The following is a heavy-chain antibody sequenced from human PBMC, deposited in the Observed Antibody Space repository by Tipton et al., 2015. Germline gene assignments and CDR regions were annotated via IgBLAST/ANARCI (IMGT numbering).Heavy chain of an antibody. J-gene: IGHJ5*02. CDR1: GGSINSTYYY. CDR2: VCNDGNT. Sequence: TLSLTCIVSGGSINSTYYYWAWIRQPPGKGLEWIGAVCNDGNTHYNPSLKSRVTFSVDTSKSQFSLRLTSVTAADTAVYFCARVGSCSGDSCYYNWFDPWGQGTLVTVSS. CDR3: ARVGSCSGDSCYYNWFDP. V-gene: IGHV4-39*07. D-gene: IGHD2-15*01.